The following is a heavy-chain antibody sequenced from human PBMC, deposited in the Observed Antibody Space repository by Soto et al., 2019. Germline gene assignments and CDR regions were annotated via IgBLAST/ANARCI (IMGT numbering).Heavy chain of an antibody. Sequence: QLQLQESGPGLVKPSETLSLTCTVSGGSISSSSYYWGWIRQPPGKGLEWIGSIYYSGSTYYNPSLKSRVTISLDPSKNPFSLKLSPVTAADTAVYSCASRPTVVTPGWFAPWGQGTLVTVSS. CDR1: GGSISSSSYY. D-gene: IGHD4-17*01. V-gene: IGHV4-39*02. CDR3: ASRPTVVTPGWFAP. CDR2: IYYSGST. J-gene: IGHJ5*02.